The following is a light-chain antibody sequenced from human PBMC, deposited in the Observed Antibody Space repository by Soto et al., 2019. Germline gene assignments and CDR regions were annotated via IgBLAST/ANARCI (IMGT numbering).Light chain of an antibody. CDR1: QNINTY. J-gene: IGKJ3*01. V-gene: IGKV1-39*02. CDR2: GTS. CDR3: QESDSPPST. Sequence: EIILTTSQITASVGDRVTITCRASQNINTYLNWYQQKPGQALKLLIYGTSTLQSGVPSRCSGSGSGTEFTLTIISLQAEDFIRYCCQESDSPPSTFGHVTNVD.